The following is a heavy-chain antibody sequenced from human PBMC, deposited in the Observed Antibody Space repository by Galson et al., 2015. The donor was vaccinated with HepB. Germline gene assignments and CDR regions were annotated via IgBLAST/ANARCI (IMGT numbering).Heavy chain of an antibody. D-gene: IGHD6-19*01. J-gene: IGHJ4*02. CDR3: AREQWLGPLYDY. CDR1: GFAFSDFE. CDR2: ISGGTSNR. V-gene: IGHV3-48*03. Sequence: SLRLSCAASGFAFSDFEMNWVRQAPGKGLEWVSYISGGTSNRYYADSVKGRFTISRDNAKNSLYLQMNSLRAEDTAVYYCAREQWLGPLYDYWGQGTLVTVSS.